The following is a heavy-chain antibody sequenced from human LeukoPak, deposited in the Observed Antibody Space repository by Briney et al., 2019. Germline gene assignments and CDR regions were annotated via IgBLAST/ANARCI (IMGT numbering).Heavy chain of an antibody. V-gene: IGHV3-73*01. D-gene: IGHD3-10*01. CDR2: IRSKANSYAT. CDR1: GFTFSGSA. CDR3: TRLAYGSGSYYYDY. Sequence: GGSLKLSCEASGFTFSGSAMHWVRQASGKGLEWVGRIRSKANSYATAYAASVKGRFTISRDDSKNTAYLQMNSLKTEDTAVYYCTRLAYGSGSYYYDYWGQGTLVTVSS. J-gene: IGHJ4*02.